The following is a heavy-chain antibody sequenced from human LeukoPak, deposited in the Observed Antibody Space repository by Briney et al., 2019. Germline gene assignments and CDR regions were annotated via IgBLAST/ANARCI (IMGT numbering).Heavy chain of an antibody. V-gene: IGHV4-59*08. J-gene: IGHJ5*02. D-gene: IGHD5-12*01. CDR1: GGSISSSY. CDR2: IYYSGST. CDR3: ARHSNSGYADWFDP. Sequence: SETLSLTCTVSGGSISSSYWSWNRQPPGKGLEWIGYIYYSGSTNYNPSLKSRVTMSVDTSKNQFSLKLSSVTAADTAVYYCARHSNSGYADWFDPWGQGTLVTVSS.